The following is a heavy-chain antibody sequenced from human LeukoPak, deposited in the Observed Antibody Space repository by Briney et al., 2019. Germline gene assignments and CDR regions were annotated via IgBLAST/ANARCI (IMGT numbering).Heavy chain of an antibody. CDR3: TKRITATAPFDS. CDR2: ITGSGDFA. D-gene: IGHD4-17*01. J-gene: IGHJ4*02. CDR1: GFPFSTYG. V-gene: IGHV3-23*01. Sequence: PGGSLRLSCAASGFPFSTYGISWVRQAPGKGLEWVSAITGSGDFAKYADSVRGRFTISRDNSKNTVSLQMNSLTVEDTALYYCTKRITATAPFDSWGQGALVIVSS.